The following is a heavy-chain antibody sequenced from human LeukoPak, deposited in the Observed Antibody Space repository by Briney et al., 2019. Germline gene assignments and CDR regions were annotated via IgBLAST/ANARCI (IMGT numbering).Heavy chain of an antibody. D-gene: IGHD3-10*01. V-gene: IGHV3-23*01. J-gene: IGHJ4*02. CDR3: AREGYYGSGSPPSLYFDY. CDR1: GFTFSSYA. CDR2: IVSGGVT. Sequence: GGSLRLSCAASGFTFSSYAMSWVRQAPGEGLEWVSAIVSGGVTYYADSVKGRFTISRDNSRSTLYLQMNSLRPEDTAIYYCAREGYYGSGSPPSLYFDYWGQGTLVTVSS.